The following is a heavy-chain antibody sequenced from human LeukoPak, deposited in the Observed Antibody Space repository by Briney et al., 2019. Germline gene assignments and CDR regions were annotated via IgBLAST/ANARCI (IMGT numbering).Heavy chain of an antibody. CDR2: IYHSGST. J-gene: IGHJ4*02. Sequence: SGTLSLTCAVSSGSISSNNWWSWVRQSPGKGLEWIGEIYHSGSTNYNPSLKSRVTISVDKSKSQFSLNVNSVTAADTAVYYCARRLAVPGKTVPDSWGQGTLVTVSS. CDR1: SGSISSNNW. V-gene: IGHV4-4*02. D-gene: IGHD3-9*01. CDR3: ARRLAVPGKTVPDS.